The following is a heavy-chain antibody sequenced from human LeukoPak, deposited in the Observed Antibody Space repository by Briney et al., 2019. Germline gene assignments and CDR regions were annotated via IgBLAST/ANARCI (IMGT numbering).Heavy chain of an antibody. CDR1: AGSVSSGSYY. D-gene: IGHD1-26*01. J-gene: IGHJ4*02. V-gene: IGHV4-61*01. Sequence: PSETLSLTCTVSAGSVSSGSYYWSWIRQPPGKGLEWIGYIYYSGSTTYNPSLKSRVTMSVDTSKNQFSLKLSSVTAADTAVYYCARVGATTGRDFDYWGQGTLVTVSS. CDR2: IYYSGST. CDR3: ARVGATTGRDFDY.